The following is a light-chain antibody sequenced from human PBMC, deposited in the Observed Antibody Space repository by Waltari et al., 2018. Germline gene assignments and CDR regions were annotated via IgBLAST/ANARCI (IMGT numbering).Light chain of an antibody. CDR2: RAS. V-gene: IGKV1-33*01. CDR1: RDISNS. Sequence: DIQMTQSPSFLSAFTGDRVTITCRASRDISNSLAWYQQKPGKAPKLLIYRASNLKTGVPSRFTGGGSGTDFTLIINSLQSEDIATYFCQQHDNSPVTFGGGTKVEIK. J-gene: IGKJ4*01. CDR3: QQHDNSPVT.